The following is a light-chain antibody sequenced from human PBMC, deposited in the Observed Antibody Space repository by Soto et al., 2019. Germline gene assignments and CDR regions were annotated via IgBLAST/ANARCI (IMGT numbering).Light chain of an antibody. J-gene: IGKJ2*01. CDR1: QNLSRN. CDR3: QQYDNWLHT. V-gene: IGKV3-15*01. Sequence: EMVMTQSPATLSVSPGERATLSCRASQNLSRNLAWYQQQPGQAPMLLIYGASTRATGIPGRFSGSGSGTDFTLTISSLQSEDFAVYYCQQYDNWLHTFGHGTKLEIK. CDR2: GAS.